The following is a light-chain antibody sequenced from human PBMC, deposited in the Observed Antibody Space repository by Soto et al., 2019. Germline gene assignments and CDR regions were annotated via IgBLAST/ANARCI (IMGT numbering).Light chain of an antibody. CDR3: CSYAGSYTHV. V-gene: IGLV2-11*01. J-gene: IGLJ1*01. CDR2: GVI. CDR1: SSDIGAYQQ. Sequence: QSVRTQPSSMSGSPGQSITISCTVTSSDIGAYQQVSWYQQHPGKAPKLIIYGVIKRPSGVPDRFSGSKSGNTASLTISGLQAEDEADYYCCSYAGSYTHVFGTGTKVTVL.